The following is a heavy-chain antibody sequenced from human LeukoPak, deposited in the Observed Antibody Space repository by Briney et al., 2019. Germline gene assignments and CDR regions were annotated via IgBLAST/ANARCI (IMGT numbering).Heavy chain of an antibody. D-gene: IGHD3-9*01. Sequence: SETLSLTCTVSGGSISSGDYYWSWIRQPPGKGLEWIGYIYYSGSTYYNPPLKSRVTISVDTSKNQFSLKLSSVTAADTAVYYCARETYDILTGYYNWFFDIWGQGTMVTVSS. J-gene: IGHJ3*02. CDR2: IYYSGST. V-gene: IGHV4-30-4*01. CDR3: ARETYDILTGYYNWFFDI. CDR1: GGSISSGDYY.